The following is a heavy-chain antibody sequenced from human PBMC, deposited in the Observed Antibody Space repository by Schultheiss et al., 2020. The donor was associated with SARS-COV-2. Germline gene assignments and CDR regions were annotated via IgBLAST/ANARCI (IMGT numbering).Heavy chain of an antibody. D-gene: IGHD3-22*01. V-gene: IGHV4-61*08. CDR2: IYYSGGT. Sequence: SETLSLTCAVSGGSISSGGYSWSWIRQPPGKGLEWIGYIYYSGGTNYNPSLKSRVTISVDTSKNQFSLKLSSVTAADTALYYCASSYDSSGHFDYWGQGTLVTVSS. CDR3: ASSYDSSGHFDY. J-gene: IGHJ4*02. CDR1: GGSISSGGYS.